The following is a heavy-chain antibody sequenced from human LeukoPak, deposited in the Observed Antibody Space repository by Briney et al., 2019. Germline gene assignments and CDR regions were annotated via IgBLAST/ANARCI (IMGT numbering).Heavy chain of an antibody. J-gene: IGHJ3*02. Sequence: SVKVSCKASGGTFSSYAISWVRQAPGQGLEWMGGIIPIFGTANYAQKFQGRVTITTDESTSTAYMELSSLRSEDTAVYYCARDGGIVGPSRPSAFDIWGQGTMVTVSS. CDR1: GGTFSSYA. CDR3: ARDGGIVGPSRPSAFDI. D-gene: IGHD1-26*01. V-gene: IGHV1-69*05. CDR2: IIPIFGTA.